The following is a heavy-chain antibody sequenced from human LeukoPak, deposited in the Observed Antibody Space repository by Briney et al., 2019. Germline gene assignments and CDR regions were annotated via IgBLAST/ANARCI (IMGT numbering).Heavy chain of an antibody. J-gene: IGHJ4*02. D-gene: IGHD5-12*01. Sequence: SETLSLTCTVSGGSISSYYWSWIRQLPGKGLEWIGYIYSSGSTTYNPSLKSRVTISVDTSKNQVSLRLTSVTAADTAVYYCARGGYSGYDPSDYWGQGTLVTVSS. CDR1: GGSISSYY. CDR3: ARGGYSGYDPSDY. CDR2: IYSSGST. V-gene: IGHV4-59*01.